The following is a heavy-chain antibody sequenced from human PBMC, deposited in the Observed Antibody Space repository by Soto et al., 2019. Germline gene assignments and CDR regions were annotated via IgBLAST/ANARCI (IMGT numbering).Heavy chain of an antibody. Sequence: EVQLVESGGVVVQPGGSLRLSCAASGFTFDAYTMHWVRQAPGKGLEWVSLISWGSPYTYYADSVNGRFTISRDNGQNPLYLQMNSLRTEDTALYYCTKVSYPYSSSSETLVDYWGQGTLVTVSS. CDR3: TKVSYPYSSSSETLVDY. CDR2: ISWGSPYT. J-gene: IGHJ4*02. D-gene: IGHD6-6*01. CDR1: GFTFDAYT. V-gene: IGHV3-43*01.